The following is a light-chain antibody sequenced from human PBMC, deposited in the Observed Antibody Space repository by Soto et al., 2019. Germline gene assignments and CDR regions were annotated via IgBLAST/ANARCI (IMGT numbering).Light chain of an antibody. J-gene: IGKJ4*01. Sequence: EMGLTQSPGTLSFSPGERATLSCSASQSVSSSYLAWYQQTPGQAPRLLIYGASSRATGIPDRFSGSGSGTDFTLTISRLEPEDFAVYYCQQYGSSLLTFGGGTKVDIK. CDR2: GAS. V-gene: IGKV3-20*01. CDR3: QQYGSSLLT. CDR1: QSVSSSY.